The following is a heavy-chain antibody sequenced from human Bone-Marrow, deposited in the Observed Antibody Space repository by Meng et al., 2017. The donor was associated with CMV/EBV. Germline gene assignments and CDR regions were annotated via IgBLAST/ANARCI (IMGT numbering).Heavy chain of an antibody. Sequence: QVQLVQSEAEVKKPGASVKIFCKVSGSILSELSIHWVRQAPGKGLEWMGGLDPLDGGRIYAQKFQGRVAMADDTSTDTAYMELSSLRTEDTAMYYCVTLYLGSPYDGSAKPNWFDPWGQGTLVTVSS. CDR1: GSILSELS. V-gene: IGHV1-24*01. D-gene: IGHD3-22*01. CDR3: VTLYLGSPYDGSAKPNWFDP. CDR2: LDPLDGGR. J-gene: IGHJ5*02.